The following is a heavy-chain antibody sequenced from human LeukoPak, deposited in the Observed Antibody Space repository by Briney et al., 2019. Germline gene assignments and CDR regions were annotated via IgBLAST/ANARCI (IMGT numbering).Heavy chain of an antibody. J-gene: IGHJ4*02. D-gene: IGHD3-22*01. Sequence: ASVKVSCKASRGTFSSYAISWVRQAPGQGLEWMGRIIPILGIANYAQKFQGRVTITADKSTSTAYMELSSLRSEDTAAYYCARPVSSYYDSSGYYFDYWGQGILVTVSS. CDR3: ARPVSSYYDSSGYYFDY. V-gene: IGHV1-69*04. CDR2: IIPILGIA. CDR1: RGTFSSYA.